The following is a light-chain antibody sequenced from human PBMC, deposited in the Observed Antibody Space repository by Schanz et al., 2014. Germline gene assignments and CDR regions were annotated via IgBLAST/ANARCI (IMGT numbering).Light chain of an antibody. J-gene: IGLJ2*01. Sequence: QSALTQPASVSGSPGQSVTISCTDTSSDVGGYVYVSWYQQHPGTAPKLIIYDVKNRPSGVSSRFSGSKSGNTASLTISGLQAEDEADYYCSSHSLTSILVFGGGTKLTVL. CDR3: SSHSLTSILV. CDR1: SSDVGGYVY. V-gene: IGLV2-14*03. CDR2: DVK.